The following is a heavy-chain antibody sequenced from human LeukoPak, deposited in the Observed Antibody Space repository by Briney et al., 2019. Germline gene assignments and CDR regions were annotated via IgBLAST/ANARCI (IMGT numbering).Heavy chain of an antibody. J-gene: IGHJ5*02. CDR3: VSTPTGGHPGS. CDR1: GFIFSSYG. D-gene: IGHD2-8*02. V-gene: IGHV3-30*03. CDR2: ISYDGGNI. Sequence: GGSLRLSCAASGFIFSSYGMHWVRQAPGKGLEWVAVISYDGGNISYTDSVKGRFTISRDNSKNTLYLQMNSLRAEDTAVYYCVSTPTGGHPGSWGQGTLVTVSS.